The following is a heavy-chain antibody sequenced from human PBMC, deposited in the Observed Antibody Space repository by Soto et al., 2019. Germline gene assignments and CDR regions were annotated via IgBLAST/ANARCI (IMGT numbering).Heavy chain of an antibody. CDR2: IKTDGSST. V-gene: IGHV3-74*01. Sequence: EVQLVESGGGLVQPGGSLRLSCAASGFTFSSYWMHWVRQAPGKGLVWVSRIKTDGSSTNYADSVKGRFTISRDNAXNMXYLQMNSLRPEDTAVYYCTREKFDPWGQGTLVTVSS. CDR1: GFTFSSYW. CDR3: TREKFDP. J-gene: IGHJ5*02.